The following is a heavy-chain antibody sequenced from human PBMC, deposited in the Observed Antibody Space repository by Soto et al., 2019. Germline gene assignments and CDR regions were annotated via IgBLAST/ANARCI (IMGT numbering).Heavy chain of an antibody. D-gene: IGHD3-9*01. V-gene: IGHV1-69*04. Sequence: SVKVSCKASGGTFSSYTISWVRQAPGQGLEWMGRIIPILGIANYAQKFQGRVTITADKSTSTAYMELSSLRSEDTAVYYCARDNYDILTGYYKFHWFDPWGQGTLVTVSS. CDR2: IIPILGIA. CDR1: GGTFSSYT. CDR3: ARDNYDILTGYYKFHWFDP. J-gene: IGHJ5*02.